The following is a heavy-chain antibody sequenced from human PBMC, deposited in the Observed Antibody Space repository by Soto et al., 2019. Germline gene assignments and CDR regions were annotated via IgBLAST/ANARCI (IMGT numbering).Heavy chain of an antibody. V-gene: IGHV4-31*03. Sequence: SETLSLTCTVSGGSISSGGYCWSWIRQHPGKGLEWIGYIYYSGSTYYNPSLKSRVTISVATAKNQFSLKLSSVTAADTAVYYCARGTYCTNGVCYIPYYYYYYYMDVWGKGTTVTVSS. CDR2: IYYSGST. J-gene: IGHJ6*03. D-gene: IGHD2-8*01. CDR3: ARGTYCTNGVCYIPYYYYYYYMDV. CDR1: GGSISSGGYC.